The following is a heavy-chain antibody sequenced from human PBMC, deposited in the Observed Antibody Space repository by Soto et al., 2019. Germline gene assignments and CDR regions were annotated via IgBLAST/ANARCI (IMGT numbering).Heavy chain of an antibody. Sequence: GGSLRLSCAASGFTFSSYGMHWVRQAPGKGLEWVAVISYDGSNKYYADSVKGRFTISRDNSKNTLYLQMNSLRAEDTAVYYCAKWATTPNPPYYYYYYKDVWGKGTKVTVSS. D-gene: IGHD4-4*01. V-gene: IGHV3-30*18. J-gene: IGHJ6*03. CDR2: ISYDGSNK. CDR3: AKWATTPNPPYYYYYYKDV. CDR1: GFTFSSYG.